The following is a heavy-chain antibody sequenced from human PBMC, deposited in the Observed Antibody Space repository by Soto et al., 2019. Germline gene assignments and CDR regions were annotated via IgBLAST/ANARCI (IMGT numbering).Heavy chain of an antibody. V-gene: IGHV4-39*02. Sequence: SETLSLTCTVSGGSISSSSYYWGWIRQPPGEGLEWIGSIYYSGSTYYNPSLKCRVTISVDTSKNQFSLKLSSVTAADTAVYYCARDKITGLFDYWGQGTLVTVS. J-gene: IGHJ4*02. CDR1: GGSISSSSYY. D-gene: IGHD2-8*02. CDR2: IYYSGST. CDR3: ARDKITGLFDY.